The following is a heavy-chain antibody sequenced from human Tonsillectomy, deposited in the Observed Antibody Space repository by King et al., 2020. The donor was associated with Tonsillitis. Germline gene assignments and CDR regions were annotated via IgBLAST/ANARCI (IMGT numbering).Heavy chain of an antibody. Sequence: VQLVESGGGLVQPGGSLRLSCAASGFSFSTYSMNWVRQAPGKALEWVSYISSGSTFIYYADSVKGRFTISRDNAKNSLYLQMNSLRAEDTAMYFCARDIDYYCGSGSYPPPDYWGQGTLVTASS. CDR1: GFSFSTYS. CDR2: ISSGSTFI. D-gene: IGHD3-10*01. CDR3: ARDIDYYCGSGSYPPPDY. J-gene: IGHJ4*02. V-gene: IGHV3-48*01.